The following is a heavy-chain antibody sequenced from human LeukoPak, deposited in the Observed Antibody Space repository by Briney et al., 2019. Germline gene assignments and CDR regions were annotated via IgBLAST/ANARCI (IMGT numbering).Heavy chain of an antibody. Sequence: GGSLRLSCAASGNYWMHWVRQAPGKGLVWVSHINSDGSWTSCADSVKGRFTISKDNAKNTVYLQMNNLRTEDTAVYYCVSFYEAYWGRGTLVTVSS. CDR1: GNYW. CDR2: INSDGSWT. D-gene: IGHD2/OR15-2a*01. J-gene: IGHJ4*02. CDR3: VSFYEAY. V-gene: IGHV3-74*01.